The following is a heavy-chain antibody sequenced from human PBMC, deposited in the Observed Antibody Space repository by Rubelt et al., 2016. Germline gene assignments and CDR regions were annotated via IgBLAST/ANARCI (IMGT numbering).Heavy chain of an antibody. Sequence: QVQLVQSGTEVRKPGASVKISCKASGDTFGNYYMHWVRQAPGQGLEWMGRINPNNGDTNYAQKFQGRGTMTNEASIRTAYMELSRRRSDATAVYYCAREDQMDCWGQGTLVTVSS. V-gene: IGHV1-2*06. D-gene: IGHD2-2*01. J-gene: IGHJ4*02. CDR1: GDTFGNYY. CDR2: INPNNGDT. CDR3: AREDQMDC.